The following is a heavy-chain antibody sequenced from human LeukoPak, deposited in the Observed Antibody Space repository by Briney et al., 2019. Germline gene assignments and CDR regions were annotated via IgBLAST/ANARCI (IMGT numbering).Heavy chain of an antibody. Sequence: PGGSLRLSCAASGFTFSDYYMSWIRQAPGKGLDWVSYISSSGTTINYADSVKSRFTISRDNAMNSLFLQMNSLSVEDTAAYYCARRTGDAQAYDYWGQGTLVTVSS. D-gene: IGHD3/OR15-3a*01. CDR1: GFTFSDYY. V-gene: IGHV3-11*01. J-gene: IGHJ4*02. CDR2: ISSSGTTI. CDR3: ARRTGDAQAYDY.